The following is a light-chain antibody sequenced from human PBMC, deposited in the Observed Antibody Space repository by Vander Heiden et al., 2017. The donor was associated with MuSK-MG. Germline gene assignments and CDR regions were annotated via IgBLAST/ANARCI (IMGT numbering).Light chain of an antibody. CDR2: DAS. CDR3: QQRGSWPHT. V-gene: IGKV3-11*01. CDR1: QSVGRF. J-gene: IGKJ4*01. Sequence: VLTQSPATLSLSPGERATLSCRASQSVGRFLAWLQQRPGQAPRLLIFDASNSATGIPDRFSGSGSGTDFTLTISSLELEDFAVYYCQQRGSWPHTFGVGTKVEI.